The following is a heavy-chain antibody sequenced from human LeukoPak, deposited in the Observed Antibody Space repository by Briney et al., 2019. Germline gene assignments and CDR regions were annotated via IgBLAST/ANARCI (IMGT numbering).Heavy chain of an antibody. CDR2: IDRSGSYT. D-gene: IGHD3-22*01. CDR3: ARVGSTDSPHAFDI. Sequence: GGSLRLSCAASGFTVSDYYMNWIRQAPGKGLEWLSYIDRSGSYTNYADSVKGRFTISRDNAKNTLYLQMNTLRAEDTAVYYCARVGSTDSPHAFDIWGQGTTVTVSS. J-gene: IGHJ3*02. V-gene: IGHV3-11*06. CDR1: GFTVSDYY.